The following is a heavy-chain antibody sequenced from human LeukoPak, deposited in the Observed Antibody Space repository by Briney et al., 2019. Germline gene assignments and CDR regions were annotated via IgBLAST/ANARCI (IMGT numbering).Heavy chain of an antibody. CDR3: AGAQPSTGTTAYDFDY. D-gene: IGHD4-17*01. V-gene: IGHV4-59*01. Sequence: KPSETLSLTCTVSGGSISSYYWSWIRQPPGKGLEWIGYIYYSGSTNYNPSLKSRVTISVDTSKNQFSLKLSSVTAADTAVYYWAGAQPSTGTTAYDFDYWGKGPLVTVSS. CDR2: IYYSGST. CDR1: GGSISSYY. J-gene: IGHJ4*02.